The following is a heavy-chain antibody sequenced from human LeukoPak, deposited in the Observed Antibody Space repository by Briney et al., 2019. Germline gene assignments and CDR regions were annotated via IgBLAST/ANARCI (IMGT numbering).Heavy chain of an antibody. D-gene: IGHD4-11*01. CDR1: GGSISSGDYY. CDR3: ARDDYSNYVN. V-gene: IGHV4-30-4*08. CDR2: IYYSGST. J-gene: IGHJ4*02. Sequence: SQTLSLTCTVSGGSISSGDYYWSWLRQPPGKGLEWIGYIYYSGSTYYNPFIKSRVTISEDTTKNQFSLKLSSVTDADTAVYYRARDDYSNYVNWGQGTLVTVSS.